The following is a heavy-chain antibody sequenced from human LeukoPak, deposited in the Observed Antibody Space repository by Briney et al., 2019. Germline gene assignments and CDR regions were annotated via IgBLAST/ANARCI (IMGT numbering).Heavy chain of an antibody. Sequence: GESLRLSCAASGFTLSNYWLTWVRQAPGKGLEWVANIKQDGSENYYVDSVKGRFTISRDNAKNSLSLQMNSLRAEDTAVYYCNRGSAMIVGTFDYWGQGTLVTVSS. J-gene: IGHJ4*02. CDR2: IKQDGSEN. V-gene: IGHV3-7*05. CDR3: NRGSAMIVGTFDY. CDR1: GFTLSNYW. D-gene: IGHD3-22*01.